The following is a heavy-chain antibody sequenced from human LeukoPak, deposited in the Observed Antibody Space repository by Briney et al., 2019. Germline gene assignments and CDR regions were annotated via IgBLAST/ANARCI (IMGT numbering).Heavy chain of an antibody. CDR3: ATTFGIYCGGDCYSFDY. CDR2: IYYSGST. J-gene: IGHJ4*02. CDR1: GGSISSSSYY. Sequence: PETLSLTCTVSGGSISSSSYYWGWIRQPPGKGLEWIGSIYYSGSTYYNPSLKSRVTISVDTSKNQFSLKLSSVTAADTAVYYCATTFGIYCGGDCYSFDYWGQGTLVTVSS. D-gene: IGHD2-21*02. V-gene: IGHV4-39*01.